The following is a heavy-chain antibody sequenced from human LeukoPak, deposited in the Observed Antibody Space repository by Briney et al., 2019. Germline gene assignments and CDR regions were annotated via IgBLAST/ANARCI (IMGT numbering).Heavy chain of an antibody. Sequence: PGGSLRLSCAASGFTFSSYSMNWVRQAPGKGLEWVSSISSSSSYIYYADSVKGRFTISRDNAKNSLYLQMNSLRAEDTAVYYCANGPRLKYYYDSSGSFDYWGQGTLVTVSS. CDR2: ISSSSSYI. J-gene: IGHJ4*02. D-gene: IGHD3-22*01. V-gene: IGHV3-21*01. CDR1: GFTFSSYS. CDR3: ANGPRLKYYYDSSGSFDY.